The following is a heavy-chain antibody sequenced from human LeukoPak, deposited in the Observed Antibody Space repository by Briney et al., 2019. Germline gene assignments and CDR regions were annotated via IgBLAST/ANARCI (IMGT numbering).Heavy chain of an antibody. CDR2: IYYSGST. J-gene: IGHJ4*02. V-gene: IGHV4-59*01. CDR1: GFTFSSYA. Sequence: PGGSLRLSCAASGFTFSSYAMTWVRQAPGKGLEWIGYIYYSGSTNYNPSLESRVTISVDASKNQFSLKLSSVTAADTAVYYCARTQPRPYSSGWSDYWGQGTLVTVSS. D-gene: IGHD6-25*01. CDR3: ARTQPRPYSSGWSDY.